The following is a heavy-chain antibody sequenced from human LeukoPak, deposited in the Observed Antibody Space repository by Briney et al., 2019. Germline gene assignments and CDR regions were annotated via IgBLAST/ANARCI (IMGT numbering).Heavy chain of an antibody. CDR3: ATDRTRSLGIRQQLRDAFDI. Sequence: ASVKVSCKVSGYTLTELSMHWVRQAPGKGLEWMGGFDPEDGETIYAQKFQGRVTMTEDTSTDTAYMELSSLRSEDTAVYYCATDRTRSLGIRQQLRDAFDIWGQGTMVTVSS. CDR1: GYTLTELS. CDR2: FDPEDGET. V-gene: IGHV1-24*01. J-gene: IGHJ3*02. D-gene: IGHD6-13*01.